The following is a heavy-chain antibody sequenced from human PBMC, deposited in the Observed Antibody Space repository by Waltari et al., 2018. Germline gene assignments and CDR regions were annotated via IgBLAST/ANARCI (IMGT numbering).Heavy chain of an antibody. D-gene: IGHD6-13*01. V-gene: IGHV4-59*01. Sequence: QVQLQESGPGLVKPSETLSLTCTVSGGSISSYYWSWIRQPPGKGLEWIGNNYYSGSTNYNPCLRSRVTISVDTSKNQFSLKLSSVTAADTAVYYCARDHASSGIAAAGSIWGQGTTVTVSS. CDR3: ARDHASSGIAAAGSI. CDR2: NYYSGST. CDR1: GGSISSYY. J-gene: IGHJ6*02.